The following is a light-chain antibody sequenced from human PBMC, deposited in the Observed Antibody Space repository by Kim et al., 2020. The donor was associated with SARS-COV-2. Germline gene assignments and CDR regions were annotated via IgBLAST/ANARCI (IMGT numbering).Light chain of an antibody. CDR2: DAS. J-gene: IGKJ3*01. V-gene: IGKV1-33*01. CDR3: LQYDNHPLT. CDR1: QDISNY. Sequence: DIQMTQSPSSLSASVGDRVTITCQASQDISNYLNWYQQKPGKAPQLLIYDASNLETGVPSRFSGSGSGTDFTFTISSLQPEDISTYYCLQYDNHPLTLGPGTKVDIK.